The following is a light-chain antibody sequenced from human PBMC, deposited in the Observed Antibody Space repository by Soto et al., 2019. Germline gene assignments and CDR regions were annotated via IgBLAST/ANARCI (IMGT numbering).Light chain of an antibody. CDR2: GAS. CDR1: QSIRNN. Sequence: EIVMTQSPATLSVSPGERVTFSCRASQSIRNNLAWYQHKPGQSPRLLISGASARATGIPARFSGSGSGTEFTLTISSRQSEDYALYYCHQYENWPPTFGQGTKVEIK. V-gene: IGKV3D-15*01. CDR3: HQYENWPPT. J-gene: IGKJ1*01.